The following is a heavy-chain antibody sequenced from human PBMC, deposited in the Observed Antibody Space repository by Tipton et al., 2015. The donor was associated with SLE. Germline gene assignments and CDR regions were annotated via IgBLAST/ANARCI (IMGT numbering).Heavy chain of an antibody. J-gene: IGHJ3*02. D-gene: IGHD3-3*01. CDR1: GYSITSGYY. CDR2: IYYTGST. V-gene: IGHV4-38-2*02. Sequence: TLSLTCTVSGYSITSGYYWGWIRQPPGMGLEWIGNIYYTGSTFYNPSLKGRVTLAVDTSKNHFSLKVNSVTAADTAVYYCAREGSITIFGVATHDAFDIWGQGTMVTVSS. CDR3: AREGSITIFGVATHDAFDI.